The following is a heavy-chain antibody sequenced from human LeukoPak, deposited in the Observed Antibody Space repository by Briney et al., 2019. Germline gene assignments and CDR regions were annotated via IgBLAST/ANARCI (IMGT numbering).Heavy chain of an antibody. CDR3: AREKIRGNYYDSSGYYGPALDY. CDR1: GYTFTSYY. D-gene: IGHD3-22*01. Sequence: ASVKVSCKASGYTFTSYYMHWVRQAPGQGLEWMGIINPSGGSTSYAQKFQGRVTMTRDTSTSTVYMELSSLRSEDTAVYYCAREKIRGNYYDSSGYYGPALDYWGQGTLVTVSS. J-gene: IGHJ4*02. V-gene: IGHV1-46*01. CDR2: INPSGGST.